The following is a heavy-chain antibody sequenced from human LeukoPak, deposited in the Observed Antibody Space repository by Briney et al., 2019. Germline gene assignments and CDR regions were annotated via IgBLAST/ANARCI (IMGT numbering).Heavy chain of an antibody. D-gene: IGHD2-15*01. CDR2: IYTSGST. Sequence: PSETLSLTCTVSGGSINNYYWSWIRQPAGKGLEWIGRIYTSGSTNYNPSLKSRATMSVDTSKNQFSLKLSSVTAADTAVYYCARGGGSWQNYYFDYWGQGTLVTVSS. CDR3: ARGGGSWQNYYFDY. CDR1: GGSINNYY. V-gene: IGHV4-4*07. J-gene: IGHJ4*02.